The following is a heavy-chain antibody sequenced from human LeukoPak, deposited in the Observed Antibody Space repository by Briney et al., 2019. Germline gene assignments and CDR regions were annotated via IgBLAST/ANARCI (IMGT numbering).Heavy chain of an antibody. CDR3: ARDLSFCTIPSCSYYYYGMDV. CDR2: ISSSGGTI. J-gene: IGHJ6*02. CDR1: GFTFSSYE. V-gene: IGHV3-48*03. D-gene: IGHD2-2*01. Sequence: GGSLRLSCSASGFTFSSYEMNWVRQAPGKGLEWVSYISSSGGTIYYADSVKGRFTISRDNAKNSLYLQMNSLRAEDTAVYYCARDLSFCTIPSCSYYYYGMDVWGRGTTVTVSS.